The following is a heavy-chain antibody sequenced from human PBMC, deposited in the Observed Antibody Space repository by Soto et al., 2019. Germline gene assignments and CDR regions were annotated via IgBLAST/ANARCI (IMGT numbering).Heavy chain of an antibody. CDR3: EASHDILTGQSGAFDI. J-gene: IGHJ3*02. V-gene: IGHV1-46*01. D-gene: IGHD3-9*01. CDR2: INPSGGST. Sequence: ASVKVSCKASGYTFTSYYMHWVRQAPGQGLEWMGIINPSGGSTSYAQKFQGRVTMTRDTSTSTVYVELSSLRSEDTAVYYCEASHDILTGQSGAFDIWGQGTMVTVSS. CDR1: GYTFTSYY.